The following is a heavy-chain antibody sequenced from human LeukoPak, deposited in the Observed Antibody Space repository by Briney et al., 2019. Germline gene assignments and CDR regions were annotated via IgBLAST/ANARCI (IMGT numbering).Heavy chain of an antibody. CDR3: AKDLSYYDFWSGDTSWFDP. D-gene: IGHD3-3*01. Sequence: GGSLRLSCAASGFTFSSYAMSWVRQAPGKGLEWVSAISGSGGSTYYADPVKGRFTISRDNSKNTLYLQMNSLRAEDTAVYYCAKDLSYYDFWSGDTSWFDPWGQGTLVTVSS. V-gene: IGHV3-23*01. CDR1: GFTFSSYA. CDR2: ISGSGGST. J-gene: IGHJ5*02.